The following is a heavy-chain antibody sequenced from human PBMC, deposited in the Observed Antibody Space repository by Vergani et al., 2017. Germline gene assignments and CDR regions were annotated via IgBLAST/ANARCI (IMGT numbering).Heavy chain of an antibody. V-gene: IGHV3-74*03. Sequence: DVHLAESGGGFFQPGGSLRLSCSASGFSFNSYWMHWVRQVPGQGLLWVSRIKSDGSITAYADSVKGRFTISRDNAQNTLYLQMNSLRVEDTAVYYCAXEYSSTSVRAFDFWGQGTKVTVSS. CDR1: GFSFNSYW. CDR3: AXEYSSTSVRAFDF. CDR2: IKSDGSIT. J-gene: IGHJ3*01. D-gene: IGHD2-2*01.